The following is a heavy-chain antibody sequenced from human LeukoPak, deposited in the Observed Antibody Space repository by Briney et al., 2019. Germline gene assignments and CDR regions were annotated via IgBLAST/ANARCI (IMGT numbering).Heavy chain of an antibody. D-gene: IGHD4/OR15-4a*01. CDR1: GSTFSTYT. CDR2: ISSGGLTI. CDR3: ARDFDYGDYIDF. Sequence: PGGSLRLSCVASGSTFSTYTFNWVRQAPGKGLEWLSYISSGGLTIFYADSVKGRFTISRDNTKNAIYLDMTNLRAEDTAVYYCARDFDYGDYIDFWGQGTLVAVSS. V-gene: IGHV3-48*04. J-gene: IGHJ4*02.